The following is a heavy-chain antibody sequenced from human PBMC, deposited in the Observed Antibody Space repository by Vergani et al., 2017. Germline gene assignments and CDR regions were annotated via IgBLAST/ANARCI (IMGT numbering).Heavy chain of an antibody. J-gene: IGHJ6*02. V-gene: IGHV3-30*02. CDR2: IRYDGSSE. Sequence: QVQLMESGGGVVQPGGSLRLSCAASGFTFNTYGIHWVRQAPGKGLEWVSFIRYDGSSEYYGDSVKGRFTISRDKSQNTVNLQMNSLRTEDTAVYFCANSVIAGNVGVAYFGMDVWGRGTTVTVSS. CDR1: GFTFNTYG. D-gene: IGHD2/OR15-2a*01. CDR3: ANSVIAGNVGVAYFGMDV.